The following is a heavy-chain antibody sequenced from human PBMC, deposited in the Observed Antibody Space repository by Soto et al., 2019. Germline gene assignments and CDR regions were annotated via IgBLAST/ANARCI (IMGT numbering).Heavy chain of an antibody. V-gene: IGHV1-58*01. CDR1: GFTFTSSA. CDR2: IVVGSGNT. J-gene: IGHJ6*02. Sequence: SVKVSCKASGFTFTSSAVQWVRQARGQRLEWIGWIVVGSGNTNYAQKFQERVTITRDMSTSTAYMELSSLRSEDTAVYYCAAVLFNLLTIFGVVNTLDYYYGMDVWGQGTTVTVSS. CDR3: AAVLFNLLTIFGVVNTLDYYYGMDV. D-gene: IGHD3-3*01.